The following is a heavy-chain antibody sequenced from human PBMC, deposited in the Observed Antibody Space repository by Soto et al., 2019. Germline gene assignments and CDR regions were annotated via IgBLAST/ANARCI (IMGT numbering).Heavy chain of an antibody. CDR2: IRSKAYGGTT. CDR1: GFTFGDYA. J-gene: IGHJ4*02. Sequence: GGSLRLSCTASGFTFGDYAMSWFRQAPGKGLEWVGFIRSKAYGGTTEYAASVKGRFTISRDDSKSIAYLQMNSLKTEDTAVYYCTRDEATGTTHGRDYWGQGTLVTVSS. D-gene: IGHD1-1*01. V-gene: IGHV3-49*03. CDR3: TRDEATGTTHGRDY.